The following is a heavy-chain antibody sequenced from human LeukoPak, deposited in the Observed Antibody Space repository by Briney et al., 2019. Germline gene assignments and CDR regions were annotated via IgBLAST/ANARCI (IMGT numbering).Heavy chain of an antibody. CDR2: INHSGNT. CDR1: GGSLSGYY. V-gene: IGHV4-34*01. D-gene: IGHD5-24*01. Sequence: SETLSLTCAVYGGSLSGYYWSWIRQPPGKGLEWIGEINHSGNTNYDPSLKSRVTMSVDTSKNHFYLKLSSVTAADTAVYYCARGFSYNHFDYWGQGTLVTVSS. J-gene: IGHJ4*02. CDR3: ARGFSYNHFDY.